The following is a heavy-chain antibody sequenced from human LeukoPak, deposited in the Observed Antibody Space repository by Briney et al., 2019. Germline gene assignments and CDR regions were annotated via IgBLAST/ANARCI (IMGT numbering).Heavy chain of an antibody. CDR1: GFTFSSYG. J-gene: IGHJ4*02. Sequence: GGSLTLSCAASGFTFSSYGMHRVRQAPGKGLEWVAFIRYDGSNKYYADSVKGRFTISRDNSKNTLYLQMNSLRAEDTAVYYCAKGTRGYSTDYWGQGTLVTVSS. V-gene: IGHV3-30*02. CDR3: AKGTRGYSTDY. CDR2: IRYDGSNK. D-gene: IGHD5-12*01.